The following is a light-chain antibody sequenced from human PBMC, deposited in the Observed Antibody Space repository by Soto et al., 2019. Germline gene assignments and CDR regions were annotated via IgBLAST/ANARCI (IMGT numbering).Light chain of an antibody. CDR2: AAS. CDR3: QPSYSTLTWP. J-gene: IGKJ1*01. CDR1: QSISSY. V-gene: IGKV1-39*01. Sequence: DIQLAEAASSLSASIGDRVSITCRASQSISSYLSWYQQKPGKAPKLLIYAASSLQSGVPSRFSGSGSGTDFTLTISSLQPDDFATYYCQPSYSTLTWPFGPGAQVDIK.